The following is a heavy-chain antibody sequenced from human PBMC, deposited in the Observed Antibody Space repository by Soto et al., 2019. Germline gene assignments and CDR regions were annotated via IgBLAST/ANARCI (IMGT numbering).Heavy chain of an antibody. Sequence: QVQLVQSGVEVKKPGSSVKVSCKASGGTFNSYAIDWVRQAPGQGLEWMGGIIPIFGTTNYAQKLQGRVKLTADESTRTAYMDLSTLTSEDTAVYYCARGTVTGSEYNFYYYGMDVWGQGTTVIVSS. CDR1: GGTFNSYA. V-gene: IGHV1-69*12. J-gene: IGHJ6*02. CDR3: ARGTVTGSEYNFYYYGMDV. D-gene: IGHD1-1*01. CDR2: IIPIFGTT.